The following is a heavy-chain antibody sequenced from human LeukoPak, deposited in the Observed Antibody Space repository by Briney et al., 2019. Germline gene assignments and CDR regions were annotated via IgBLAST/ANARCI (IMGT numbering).Heavy chain of an antibody. D-gene: IGHD2-2*01. J-gene: IGHJ5*02. CDR2: ISASRNRT. CDR1: GYTFTSSG. V-gene: IGHV1-18*01. CDR3: ARAGYCSSTSCSNWFDP. Sequence: ASVKVSCKASGYTFTSSGISWVRQAPGQGLEWMGWISASRNRTDYAQKFQGRVTMTRDTSTSTVYMELSSLRSEDTAVYYCARAGYCSSTSCSNWFDPWGQGTLVTVSS.